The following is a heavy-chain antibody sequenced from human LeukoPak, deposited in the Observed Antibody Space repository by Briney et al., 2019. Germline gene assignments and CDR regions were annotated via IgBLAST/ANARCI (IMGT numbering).Heavy chain of an antibody. CDR2: ISFDVSDK. D-gene: IGHD6-25*01. CDR3: AREASGKGGIDY. CDR1: GFTFSSYP. Sequence: GGSLRLSCATSGFTFSSYPMHWVRQAPGKGLECVAVISFDVSDKSYADSMKGRFTISRDNPRKTVYLQMNNVRPEDTAVYYCAREASGKGGIDYWGQGALVIVSS. V-gene: IGHV3-30-3*01. J-gene: IGHJ4*02.